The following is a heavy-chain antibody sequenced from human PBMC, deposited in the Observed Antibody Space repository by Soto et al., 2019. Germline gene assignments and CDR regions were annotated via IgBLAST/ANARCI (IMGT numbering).Heavy chain of an antibody. V-gene: IGHV1-46*01. CDR3: ATGRITIFGVVIMGDS. Sequence: QVQLVQSGAEVKKPGASVKVSCKASGYTFTSYYMHWVRQAPGQGLEWMGIINPSGGSTSYAQKFQGRATVTRDTSTSTVYRERSSLRSEDTAVYYCATGRITIFGVVIMGDSWGRGTLVTFSS. J-gene: IGHJ4*02. D-gene: IGHD3-3*01. CDR2: INPSGGST. CDR1: GYTFTSYY.